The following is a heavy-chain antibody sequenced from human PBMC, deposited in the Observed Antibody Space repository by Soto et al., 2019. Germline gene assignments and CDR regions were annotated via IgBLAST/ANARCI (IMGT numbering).Heavy chain of an antibody. D-gene: IGHD1-1*01. CDR2: LNPNGTFT. V-gene: IGHV3-74*01. CDR1: GFTFSGYW. Sequence: EVQLVESGGGLVQPGGSLRLSCAGSGFTFSGYWMHWVRQAPGKGPVWVSRLNPNGTFTTNADSVKGRFTTSRANAKNTVYLQMNSLGPDDPAVYSCAGGGPGTTSWALFYTWGQGTRSPSPQ. CDR3: AGGGPGTTSWALFYT. J-gene: IGHJ5*02.